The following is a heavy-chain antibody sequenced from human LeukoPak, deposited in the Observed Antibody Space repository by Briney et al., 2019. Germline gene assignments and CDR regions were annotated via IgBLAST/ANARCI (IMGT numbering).Heavy chain of an antibody. CDR3: ARDSYDSSGYFSR. CDR2: IMQDGSEK. D-gene: IGHD3-22*01. Sequence: GGSLRLSCAASGFTFSSYWMSWVRQAPGKGLEWVANIMQDGSEKYYVDSVKDRFTISRDNTKNSLYLQMNSLRAEDTALYYCARDSYDSSGYFSRWGQGTLVTVSS. V-gene: IGHV3-7*01. CDR1: GFTFSSYW. J-gene: IGHJ4*02.